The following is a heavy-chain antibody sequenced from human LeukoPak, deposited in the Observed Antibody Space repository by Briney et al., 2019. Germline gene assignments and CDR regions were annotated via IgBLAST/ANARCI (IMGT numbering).Heavy chain of an antibody. V-gene: IGHV3-7*01. D-gene: IGHD1-1*01. CDR1: GFTFSSYW. Sequence: PGGSLRLSCAASGFTFSSYWMSWVRQAPGKGLEWVANIKQDGSEKYYVDSVKGRFTISRDNAKNSLYLQMNSLRAEDTAVYYCARDGSQRYYYYMDVWGKGTTVTISS. J-gene: IGHJ6*03. CDR3: ARDGSQRYYYYMDV. CDR2: IKQDGSEK.